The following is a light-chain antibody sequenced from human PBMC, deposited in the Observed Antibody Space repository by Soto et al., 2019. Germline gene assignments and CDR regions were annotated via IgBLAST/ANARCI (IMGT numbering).Light chain of an antibody. CDR2: DAS. CDR3: QQRSNWPPN. Sequence: EIVLTQSPATLSLSPGERATLSCRASQSVSSYLAWYQQKPGQAPRLLIYDASNRATGIPDRLSGSGSGTDFTLTISSLEPEDFAVYYCQQRSNWPPNFGQGTRLEIK. CDR1: QSVSSY. J-gene: IGKJ5*01. V-gene: IGKV3-11*01.